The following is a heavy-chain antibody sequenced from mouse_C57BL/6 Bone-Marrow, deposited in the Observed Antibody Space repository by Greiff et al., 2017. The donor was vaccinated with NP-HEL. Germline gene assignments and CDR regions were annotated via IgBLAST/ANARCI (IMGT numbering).Heavy chain of an antibody. CDR2: INPNNGGT. CDR1: GYPFTDYN. Sequence: VQLQQSGPELVKPGPSVKIPCKASGYPFTDYNMDWVKQSNGKSLEWIGVINPNNGGTIYNQKFKGKATLTVDKSSSTAYMELRSLTSEDTAVYYCARWGGTTVVNWYFDVWGTGTTVTVSS. CDR3: ARWGGTTVVNWYFDV. J-gene: IGHJ1*03. V-gene: IGHV1-18*01. D-gene: IGHD1-1*01.